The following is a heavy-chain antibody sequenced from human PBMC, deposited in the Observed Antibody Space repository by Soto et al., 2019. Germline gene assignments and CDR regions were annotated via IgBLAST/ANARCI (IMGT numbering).Heavy chain of an antibody. CDR3: AKDRGSSGWSPYYFDY. J-gene: IGHJ4*02. V-gene: IGHV3-23*01. CDR2: ISGSGGSA. Sequence: QSGWSLRLSCASSVFTFITYAMSWFRQAPGKGLEWVSAISGSGGSAYYADSVKGRFTISRDNSKNTLYLQMNSLRAEDTAVYYCAKDRGSSGWSPYYFDYRGQGTLVTFSS. D-gene: IGHD6-19*01. CDR1: VFTFITYA.